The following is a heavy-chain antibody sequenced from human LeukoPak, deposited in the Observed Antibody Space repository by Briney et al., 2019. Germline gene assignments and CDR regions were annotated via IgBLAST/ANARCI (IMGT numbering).Heavy chain of an antibody. V-gene: IGHV4-34*01. CDR1: GGSFSGYY. CDR2: INHSGST. D-gene: IGHD6-19*01. CDR3: ARESTTVAGTFDY. J-gene: IGHJ4*02. Sequence: SETLSLTCAVYGGSFSGYYWSWIRQPPGKGLEWIGEINHSGSTNYNPSLKSRVTISVDTSKNQFSLKLSSVAAADTAMYYCARESTTVAGTFDYWGQGTLVTVSS.